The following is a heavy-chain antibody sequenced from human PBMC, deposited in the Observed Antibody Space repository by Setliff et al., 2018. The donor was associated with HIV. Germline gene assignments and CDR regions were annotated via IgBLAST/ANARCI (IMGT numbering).Heavy chain of an antibody. CDR3: ARGSRSPLVNKFRVTPAFDY. CDR1: GGSFSGHH. V-gene: IGHV4-34*01. CDR2: ISHSGST. J-gene: IGHJ4*01. D-gene: IGHD2-21*02. Sequence: PSETLSLTCAVYGGSFSGHHWSWIRQTPGKGLEWIGDISHSGSTNYNPSLKSRVTISVDTSKNQFSLRLTSVTAADTAVYFCARGSRSPLVNKFRVTPAFDYWGQGTLVTVSS.